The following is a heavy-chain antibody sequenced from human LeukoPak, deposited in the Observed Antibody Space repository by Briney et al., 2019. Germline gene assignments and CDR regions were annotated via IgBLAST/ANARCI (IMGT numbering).Heavy chain of an antibody. J-gene: IGHJ5*02. CDR1: GGSFSGYY. D-gene: IGHD3-10*01. CDR2: IYYSGST. Sequence: PSETLSLTCAVYGGSFSGYYWSWIRQPPGKGPEWIGYIYYSGSTNYNPSLKSRVTISVDTSKNQFSLKLSSVTAADTAVYYCARGIRATMVRGVPWFDPWGQGTLVTVSS. CDR3: ARGIRATMVRGVPWFDP. V-gene: IGHV4-59*01.